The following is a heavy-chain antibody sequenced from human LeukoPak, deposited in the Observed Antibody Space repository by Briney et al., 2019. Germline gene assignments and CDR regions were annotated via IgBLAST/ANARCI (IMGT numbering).Heavy chain of an antibody. Sequence: GASVKVSCKASGYTFTGYYMHWVRQAPGQGLEWMGWINPNSGGTNYAQKFQGRVTMTRDTSISTAYMELSRLRSVDTAVYYCARSPKYSSSSWLDYWGQGTLVTVSS. CDR2: INPNSGGT. J-gene: IGHJ4*02. D-gene: IGHD6-6*01. CDR1: GYTFTGYY. V-gene: IGHV1-2*02. CDR3: ARSPKYSSSSWLDY.